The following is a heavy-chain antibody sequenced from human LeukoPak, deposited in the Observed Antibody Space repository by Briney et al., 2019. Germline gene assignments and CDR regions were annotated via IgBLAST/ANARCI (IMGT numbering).Heavy chain of an antibody. D-gene: IGHD3-3*01. CDR3: AREGIWSGPSFDS. V-gene: IGHV3-7*01. Sequence: GGSLRLSCAASGFTFRSHWMSWVRQAPGKGLEWVANIMEDGSVKNYVDSVKGRFTISRDNAKSSLYLQMNSLRAGDTVVYFCAREGIWSGPSFDSWGQGTLVTVSS. CDR1: GFTFRSHW. CDR2: IMEDGSVK. J-gene: IGHJ4*02.